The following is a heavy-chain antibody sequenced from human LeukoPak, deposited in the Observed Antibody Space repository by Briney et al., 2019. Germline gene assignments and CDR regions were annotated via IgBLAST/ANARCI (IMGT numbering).Heavy chain of an antibody. V-gene: IGHV4-59*01. CDR1: GGSMTSYY. D-gene: IGHD2-2*01. Sequence: SETLSLTCTVSGGSMTSYYWNWIRQPPGKGLEWIGFIFYSGSTNYNPSLKSLVTISVDTSRNQFSLKLSSVTAADTAIYYCARVDCISTSCPADYWGQGTLVTVSS. J-gene: IGHJ4*02. CDR3: ARVDCISTSCPADY. CDR2: IFYSGST.